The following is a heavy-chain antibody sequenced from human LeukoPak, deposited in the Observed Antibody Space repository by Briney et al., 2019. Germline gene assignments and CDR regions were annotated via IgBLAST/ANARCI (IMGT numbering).Heavy chain of an antibody. CDR1: GFTVSSNY. D-gene: IGHD3-22*01. CDR2: IYSGGST. CDR3: ARMFGSSGYYELYYFDY. V-gene: IGHV3-53*01. Sequence: GGSPRLSCAASGFTVSSNYMSWVRQAPGKGLEWVSVIYSGGSTYYADSVKGRFTISRDNSKNTLYLQMNSLRAEDTAVYYCARMFGSSGYYELYYFDYWGQGTLVTVSS. J-gene: IGHJ4*02.